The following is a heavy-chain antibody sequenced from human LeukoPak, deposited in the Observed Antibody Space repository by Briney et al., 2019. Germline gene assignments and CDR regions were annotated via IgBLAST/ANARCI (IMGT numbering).Heavy chain of an antibody. CDR2: IWYDETNK. CDR1: GFRFSDYG. V-gene: IGHV3-30*02. D-gene: IGHD1-26*01. J-gene: IGHJ1*01. Sequence: GGSLRLSCVASGFRFSDYGMQWVRQAPGKGLEWVAFIWYDETNKYYEESVKGRFTISRDNFKNTLYLQMNSLRAEDTAMYYCAHSGSLQDWGQGTLVTVSS. CDR3: AHSGSLQD.